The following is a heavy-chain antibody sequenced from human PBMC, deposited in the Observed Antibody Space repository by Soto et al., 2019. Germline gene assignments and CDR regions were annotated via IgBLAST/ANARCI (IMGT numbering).Heavy chain of an antibody. J-gene: IGHJ4*02. V-gene: IGHV6-1*01. CDR1: GDSVSSNSAA. CDR3: ARGIAFAGQTYIDY. D-gene: IGHD2-21*01. Sequence: SQTLSLTCAISGDSVSSNSAAWNWIRQSPSRGLEWLGRTYYRSKWYNDFAVSVRSRITINPGTSKNQFSLQLSSVTPEDTAVYYCARGIAFAGQTYIDYWGQGTLVTVSS. CDR2: TYYRSKWYN.